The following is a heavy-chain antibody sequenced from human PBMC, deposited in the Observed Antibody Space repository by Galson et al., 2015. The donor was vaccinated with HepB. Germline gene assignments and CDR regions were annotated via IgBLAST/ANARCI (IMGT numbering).Heavy chain of an antibody. CDR3: ARGAPPDY. D-gene: IGHD1-26*01. CDR2: ISYDASNK. CDR1: GLTFSGYA. Sequence: SLRLSCAVSGLTFSGYAMYWVRQAPGKGLEWVAVISYDASNKYYADSVKGRFTISRDNSKNTLYLQMNSLRDEDTAVYYCARGAPPDYWGQGTLVTVSS. V-gene: IGHV3-30*04. J-gene: IGHJ4*02.